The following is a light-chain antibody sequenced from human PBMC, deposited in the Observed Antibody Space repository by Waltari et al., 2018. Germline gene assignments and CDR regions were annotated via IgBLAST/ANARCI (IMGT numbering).Light chain of an antibody. Sequence: QLVLTQSPSASASLGASVKLTCTLSSGHSSNIIAWHQQQPEKGPRYLMKVNSDGSHSKGDEIPDRFPGSSSGAERYRTIASLQAGDEADYYCQTGGHGTWVFGGGTKLTVL. V-gene: IGLV4-69*01. CDR1: SGHSSNI. CDR2: VNSDGSH. CDR3: QTGGHGTWV. J-gene: IGLJ3*02.